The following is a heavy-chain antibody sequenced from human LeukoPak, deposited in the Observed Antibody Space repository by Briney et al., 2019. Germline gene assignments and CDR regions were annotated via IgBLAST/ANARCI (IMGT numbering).Heavy chain of an antibody. V-gene: IGHV3-74*01. CDR2: INFDGSST. J-gene: IGHJ3*02. CDR1: GFTFRSYW. CDR3: ARDPENKDAFDI. D-gene: IGHD1-14*01. Sequence: GGSLRLSCAASGFTFRSYWMHWVRQAPGKGLVWVSRINFDGSSTSYADSVKGRFTISRDNAKNTLFLQMNSLRAEDTAVYYCARDPENKDAFDIWGQRTMVTVSS.